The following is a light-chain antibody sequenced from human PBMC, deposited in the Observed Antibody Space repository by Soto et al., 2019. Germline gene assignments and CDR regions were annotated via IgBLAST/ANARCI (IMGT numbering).Light chain of an antibody. CDR3: QQSGRLPLS. CDR2: GAS. Sequence: EILLTQSPGTLSLSPGDRATLSCRASQTLTNSFLAWYQQKPGQTPRLLIYGASLRPTDIPDRFSGSGSGTDLTLPSSSLEPEDLAVYCCQQSGRLPLSFGGGAKVEIK. CDR1: QTLTNSF. J-gene: IGKJ4*01. V-gene: IGKV3-20*01.